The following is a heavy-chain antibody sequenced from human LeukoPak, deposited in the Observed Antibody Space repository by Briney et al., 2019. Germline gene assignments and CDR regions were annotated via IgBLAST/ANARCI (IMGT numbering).Heavy chain of an antibody. CDR3: ARVGGGRDY. V-gene: IGHV3-21*01. D-gene: IGHD1-26*01. CDR1: GFTFSSYS. J-gene: IGHJ4*02. CDR2: ISSSSSYK. Sequence: GGSLRLSCAASGFTFSSYSMNWVRQAPGKGLEWVSSISSSSSYKYYADSVKGRFTISRDNAKNSLYLQMNSLRAEDTAVYYCARVGGGRDYWGQGTLVTVSS.